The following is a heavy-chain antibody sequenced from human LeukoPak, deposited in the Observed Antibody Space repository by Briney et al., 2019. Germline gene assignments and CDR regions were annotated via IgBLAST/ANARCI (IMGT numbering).Heavy chain of an antibody. J-gene: IGHJ4*02. Sequence: ASVKVSCKASGYTFTGYYMHCVRQAPGQGLEWMGWINPNSGGTNYAQKFQGWVTMTRDTSISTAYMELSRLRSDDTAVYYCAREGWYSSRNFDYWGQGTLVTVSS. CDR3: AREGWYSSRNFDY. V-gene: IGHV1-2*04. CDR2: INPNSGGT. CDR1: GYTFTGYY. D-gene: IGHD6-19*01.